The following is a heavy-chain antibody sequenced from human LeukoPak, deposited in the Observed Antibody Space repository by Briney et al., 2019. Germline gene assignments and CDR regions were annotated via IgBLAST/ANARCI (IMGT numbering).Heavy chain of an antibody. CDR2: ISYDGSDR. V-gene: IGHV3-30*18. CDR1: GFTFSSYG. J-gene: IGHJ4*02. Sequence: GRSLRLSCAASGFTFSSYGMHWVRQAPDKGLEWVAVISYDGSDRYYANFVKGRFTISRDNSKNTLFLQTNSMRPEDTAVYYCAKGVSRGVDPTGLEYWGQGTLVTVSS. CDR3: AKGVSRGVDPTGLEY. D-gene: IGHD1-1*01.